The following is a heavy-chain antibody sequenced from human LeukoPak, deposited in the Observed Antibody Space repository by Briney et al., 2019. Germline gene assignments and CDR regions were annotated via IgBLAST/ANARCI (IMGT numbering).Heavy chain of an antibody. Sequence: GGSLRLSCAASGFTFSSYAMHWVRQAPGKGLEGVAVISYDGSNKYYADSVKGRFTISRDNSKNTLYLQMNSLRAEDTAVYYCARENYYGSGSYQPPFDYWGQGTLVTVSS. V-gene: IGHV3-30*04. CDR1: GFTFSSYA. J-gene: IGHJ4*02. CDR2: ISYDGSNK. CDR3: ARENYYGSGSYQPPFDY. D-gene: IGHD3-10*01.